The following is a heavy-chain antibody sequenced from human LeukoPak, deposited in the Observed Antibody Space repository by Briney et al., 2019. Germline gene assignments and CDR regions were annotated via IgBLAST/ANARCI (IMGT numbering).Heavy chain of an antibody. Sequence: GGSLRLSCAASGFTFSSYSMNWVRQAPGKGLEWVSSISSSSSYIYYADSVKGRFTISRDNAKTSLYLQMNSLRAEDTAVYYCARGRFNYDGSGYSSFYHWGQGTLVTVSS. J-gene: IGHJ4*02. CDR2: ISSSSSYI. D-gene: IGHD3-22*01. CDR3: ARGRFNYDGSGYSSFYH. CDR1: GFTFSSYS. V-gene: IGHV3-21*01.